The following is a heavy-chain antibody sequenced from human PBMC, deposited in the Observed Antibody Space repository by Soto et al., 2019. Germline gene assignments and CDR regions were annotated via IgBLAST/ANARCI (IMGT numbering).Heavy chain of an antibody. Sequence: SETLSLTCTVSGASISGFYWSWIRKSAGKGLEWIGRIYATATTDYNPSLKSRVMMSVDTSKKQFSLKLRSVTAADTAVYYCVRDGTKTLRDWFDPWGQGISVTVST. J-gene: IGHJ5*02. V-gene: IGHV4-4*07. CDR2: IYATATT. CDR1: GASISGFY. D-gene: IGHD1-1*01. CDR3: VRDGTKTLRDWFDP.